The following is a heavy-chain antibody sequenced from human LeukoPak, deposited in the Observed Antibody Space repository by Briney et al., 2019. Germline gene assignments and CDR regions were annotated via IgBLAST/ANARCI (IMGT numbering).Heavy chain of an antibody. V-gene: IGHV1-8*01. J-gene: IGHJ6*03. Sequence: ASVKVSFKASGYTFSNYDINWVRQATGQGREGMGWMNPNRGNTGYAQKFHGRVTITRNSSISTAYMELSSLRSEDTAVYYCARAEAVAGSFMFYSYYYMDVWGKGTTVTVSS. CDR3: ARAEAVAGSFMFYSYYYMDV. CDR1: GYTFSNYD. CDR2: MNPNRGNT. D-gene: IGHD6-19*01.